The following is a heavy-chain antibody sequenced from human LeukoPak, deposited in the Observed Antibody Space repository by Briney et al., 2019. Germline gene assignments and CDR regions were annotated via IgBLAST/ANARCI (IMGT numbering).Heavy chain of an antibody. J-gene: IGHJ5*02. Sequence: GESLKISCKGSGYIFTNYWIGWVRQMPGKGLEWMGTIYPGDSDTRYSPSFRGQVTISADKSIDTVHLQWSSLKASDTAMYYCARRATSQEWFDPWGQGTLVTVSS. V-gene: IGHV5-51*01. CDR3: ARRATSQEWFDP. CDR2: IYPGDSDT. CDR1: GYIFTNYW.